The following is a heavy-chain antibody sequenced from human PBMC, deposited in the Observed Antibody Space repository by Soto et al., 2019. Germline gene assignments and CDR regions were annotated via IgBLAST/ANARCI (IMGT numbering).Heavy chain of an antibody. J-gene: IGHJ6*03. CDR3: ARVAITIFGVVIPYYYYYYMDV. V-gene: IGHV3-11*01. CDR1: GFTFSDYY. Sequence: GGSLRLSCAASGFTFSDYYMSWIRQAPGKGLEWVSYISSSGSTIYYADSVKGRFTISRDNAKNSLYLQMNSLRAEDTAVYYCARVAITIFGVVIPYYYYYYMDVWGKGTTVTVSS. CDR2: ISSSGSTI. D-gene: IGHD3-3*01.